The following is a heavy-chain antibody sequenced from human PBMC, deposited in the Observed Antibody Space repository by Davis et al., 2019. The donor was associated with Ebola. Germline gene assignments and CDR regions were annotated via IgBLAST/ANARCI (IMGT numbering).Heavy chain of an antibody. J-gene: IGHJ3*02. V-gene: IGHV4-34*01. CDR1: GFTFSSYE. CDR3: ARGVPFRGYAFDI. D-gene: IGHD6-6*01. CDR2: INHSGST. Sequence: ESLKISCAASGFTFSSYEMNWVRQAPGKGLEWIGEINHSGSTNYNPSLMSRVTISVDTSKNQFSLKLSSVTAADTAVYYCARGVPFRGYAFDIWGQGTMVTVSS.